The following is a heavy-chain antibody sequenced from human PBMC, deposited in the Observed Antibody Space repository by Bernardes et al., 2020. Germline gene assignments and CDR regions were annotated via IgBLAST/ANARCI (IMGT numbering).Heavy chain of an antibody. J-gene: IGHJ5*02. D-gene: IGHD3-3*01. V-gene: IGHV4-31*11. CDR2: IYYSGST. Sequence: SETLSLTCAVYGGSISSGGYYWSWLRQHPGKGLEWIGYIYYSGSTYYNPSLKSRVTISVDTSKNQFSLKLSSVTAADTAVYYCARGIPQSITIFGVVIPGNWFDPWGQGTLVTVSS. CDR3: ARGIPQSITIFGVVIPGNWFDP. CDR1: GGSISSGGYY.